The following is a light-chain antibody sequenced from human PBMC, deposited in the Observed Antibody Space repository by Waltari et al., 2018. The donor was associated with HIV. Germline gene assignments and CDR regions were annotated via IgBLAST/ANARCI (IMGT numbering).Light chain of an antibody. J-gene: IGKJ1*01. CDR1: PSVLASANGKDE. V-gene: IGKV4-1*01. CDR3: QQYHTTPQT. CDR2: WAF. Sequence: DIVMTQSPDSLPASLGERATITCTSSPSVLASANGKDELTWYQQKPGLPPKLRIYWAFERQGGVPDRFSGSGSGTEFTLTISRLQPEDVAVYYCQQYHTTPQTFGQGTKVEI.